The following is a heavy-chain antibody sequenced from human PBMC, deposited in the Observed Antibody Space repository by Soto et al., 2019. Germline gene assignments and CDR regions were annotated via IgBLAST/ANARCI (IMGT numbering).Heavy chain of an antibody. D-gene: IGHD3-9*01. CDR1: GFTVSSNY. CDR3: ARSDYDILTGSAFDP. V-gene: IGHV3-66*01. CDR2: IYSGGST. J-gene: IGHJ5*02. Sequence: GGSLRLSCAASGFTVSSNYMSWVRQAPGKGLEWVSVIYSGGSTYYADSVKGGFTISRDNSKNTLYLQMNSLRAEDTAVYYCARSDYDILTGSAFDPWGQGTLVTVSS.